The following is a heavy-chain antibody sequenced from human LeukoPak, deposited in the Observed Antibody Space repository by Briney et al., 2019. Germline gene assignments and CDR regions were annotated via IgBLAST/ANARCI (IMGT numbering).Heavy chain of an antibody. V-gene: IGHV4-34*01. Sequence: SETLSLTCAVYGGSFSGYYWTWIRQPPGKGLEWTGEINHSGSTNYNPSLKSRVTISVDTSKNQFSLKLSSVTAADTAVYYCARGTLWPGSFDIWGQGTMVTVSS. CDR3: ARGTLWPGSFDI. CDR1: GGSFSGYY. D-gene: IGHD5-18*01. J-gene: IGHJ3*02. CDR2: INHSGST.